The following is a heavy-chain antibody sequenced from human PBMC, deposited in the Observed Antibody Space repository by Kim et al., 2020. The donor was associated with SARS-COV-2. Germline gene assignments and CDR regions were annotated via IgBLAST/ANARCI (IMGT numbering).Heavy chain of an antibody. D-gene: IGHD5-18*01. Sequence: SVKVSCKASGGTFSSYAISWVRQAPGQGLEWMGGIIPIFGTANYAQKFQGRVTITADESTSTAYMELSSLRSEDTAVYYCASDRGYYDYYYGMDVWGQGTTVTVSS. CDR1: GGTFSSYA. CDR3: ASDRGYYDYYYGMDV. V-gene: IGHV1-69*13. CDR2: IIPIFGTA. J-gene: IGHJ6*02.